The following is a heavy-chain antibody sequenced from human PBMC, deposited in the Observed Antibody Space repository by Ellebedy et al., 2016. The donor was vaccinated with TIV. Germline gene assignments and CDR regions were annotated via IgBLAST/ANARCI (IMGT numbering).Heavy chain of an antibody. J-gene: IGHJ3*02. CDR3: ERVVWQQPVSYAFDI. CDR1: GGSISSYY. Sequence: MPSETLSLTCTVSGGSISSYYWSRIRQPPGKGLEWLGYISYSGSTNYNPSLKSRVTISVDTSKNQFTLRLSSVTAADTAVYYCERVVWQQPVSYAFDIWGQGTMVTVSS. V-gene: IGHV4-59*01. CDR2: ISYSGST. D-gene: IGHD6-13*01.